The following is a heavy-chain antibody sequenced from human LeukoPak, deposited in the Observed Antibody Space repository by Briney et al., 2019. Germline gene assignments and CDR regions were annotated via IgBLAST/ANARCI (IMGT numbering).Heavy chain of an antibody. V-gene: IGHV4-59*02. CDR3: ARDRHYYDSSGFDVDV. D-gene: IGHD3-22*01. CDR2: VYNSGIT. J-gene: IGHJ6*04. CDR1: GASVSGYY. Sequence: SETLSLTCSVSGASVSGYYCNWIRQRPGKGLEWIGYVYNSGITNYNPSLKSRVTISVDTSKNQFSLKLSSVTAADTAVYYCARDRHYYDSSGFDVDVWGKGTTVTVSS.